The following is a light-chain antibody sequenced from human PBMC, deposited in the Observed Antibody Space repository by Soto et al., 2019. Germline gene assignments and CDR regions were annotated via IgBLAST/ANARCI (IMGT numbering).Light chain of an antibody. CDR1: SSDVGGYNY. CDR3: TSYTSSSTDV. V-gene: IGLV2-14*01. Sequence: QSALTQPASVSGSPGQSITISCTGTSSDVGGYNYVSWYQQHPGKAPKLMIYDVSNRPSGVSNRFSGSKSGNTASLTISGLQAEDGADYYFTSYTSSSTDVFGIGTKLTVL. J-gene: IGLJ1*01. CDR2: DVS.